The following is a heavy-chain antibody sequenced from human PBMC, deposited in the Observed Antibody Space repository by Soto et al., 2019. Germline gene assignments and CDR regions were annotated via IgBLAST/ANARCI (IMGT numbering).Heavy chain of an antibody. CDR3: AREPDSTTTTEGISSGHCWGDP. V-gene: IGHV1-2*04. Sequence: QVRLVQSGAEVRTPGASVKVSCRASGSTFRDHYIHWMRQTPGHGLEWLGWINPHSGDTNYIQKFLDWVTRTRDTSINTVYLEWSSRKFDDTAGYYCAREPDSTTTTEGISSGHCWGDPWGQGTLITVSS. CDR1: GSTFRDHY. J-gene: IGHJ5*02. CDR2: INPHSGDT. D-gene: IGHD6-19*01.